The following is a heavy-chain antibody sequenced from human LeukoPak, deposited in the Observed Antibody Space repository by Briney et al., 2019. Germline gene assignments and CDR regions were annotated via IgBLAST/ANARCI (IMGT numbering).Heavy chain of an antibody. D-gene: IGHD2-8*01. V-gene: IGHV3-23*01. J-gene: IGHJ4*02. CDR1: GFTFSSYA. Sequence: GGSLRLSCAASGFTFSSYAMSWVRRAPGKGLEWVSAISGSGGSTYYADSVKGRFTISRDNSKNTLYLQMNSLRAEDTAVYYCARDTGGVLMVYAIRGGVDYWGQGTLVTVSS. CDR3: ARDTGGVLMVYAIRGGVDY. CDR2: ISGSGGST.